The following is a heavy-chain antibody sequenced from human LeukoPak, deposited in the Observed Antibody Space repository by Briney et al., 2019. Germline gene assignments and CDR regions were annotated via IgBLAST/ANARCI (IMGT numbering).Heavy chain of an antibody. V-gene: IGHV3-23*01. CDR3: AKNYYDSSGYYWIFDS. CDR2: ITGSGTST. CDR1: GFTFSSYS. J-gene: IGHJ4*02. D-gene: IGHD3-22*01. Sequence: GGSLRLSCAASGFTFSSYSMNWVRQAPGKGLEWVSSITGSGTSTYADSVKGRFTISRDNSKNTLYLQMNSLRAEDTAVYFCAKNYYDSSGYYWIFDSWGQGTLVTVSS.